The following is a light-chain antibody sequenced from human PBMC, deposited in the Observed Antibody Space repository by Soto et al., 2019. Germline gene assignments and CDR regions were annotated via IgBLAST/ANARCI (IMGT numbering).Light chain of an antibody. Sequence: EIVLTQSPGTLSLSPGERATLSCRASQSVSTSLAWYQQKPGQAPRLLIYGASSRATGIPDRFSGSGSGTDFALTISRLEPEDFAVYYCQHYGSTPWTFGQGTKVDIK. CDR3: QHYGSTPWT. J-gene: IGKJ1*01. CDR1: QSVSTS. V-gene: IGKV3-20*01. CDR2: GAS.